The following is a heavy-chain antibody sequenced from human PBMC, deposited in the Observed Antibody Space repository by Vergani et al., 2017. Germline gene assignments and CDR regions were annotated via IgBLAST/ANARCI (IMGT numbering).Heavy chain of an antibody. CDR1: GGSFSGYY. J-gene: IGHJ4*02. V-gene: IGHV4-34*01. D-gene: IGHD2-2*01. CDR3: ARGSGGYCSSTSCYYFDY. Sequence: QVQLQQWGAGLLKPSETLSLTCAVYGGSFSGYYWSWIRQPPGKGLEWIGEINHSGSTNYNPSLKSRVTISVDTSKNQFSLKLSSVTAADTAVYYCARGSGGYCSSTSCYYFDYWGQGTLVTVSS. CDR2: INHSGST.